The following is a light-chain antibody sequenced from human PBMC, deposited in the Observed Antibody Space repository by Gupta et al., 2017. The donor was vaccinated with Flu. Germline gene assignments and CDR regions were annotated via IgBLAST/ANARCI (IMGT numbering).Light chain of an antibody. CDR1: TVAVTSGYY. CDR3: LLYYGGAWV. Sequence: LTVSPGGTVTLTCASSTVAVTSGYYPNWFQQKPGQARRALTYSTSNKHSWPPARFSGPSLGGKAALTLSGVQPEDEAEYYGLLYYGGAWVFGGGTKLTVL. V-gene: IGLV7-43*01. J-gene: IGLJ3*02. CDR2: STS.